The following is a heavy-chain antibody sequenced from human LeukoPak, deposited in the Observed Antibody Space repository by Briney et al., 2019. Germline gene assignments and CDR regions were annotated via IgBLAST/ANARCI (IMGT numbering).Heavy chain of an antibody. CDR1: GFTFSSYS. CDR3: ARECSGGSCHFDY. V-gene: IGHV3-21*01. CDR2: ISSSSSYI. J-gene: IGHJ4*02. D-gene: IGHD2-15*01. Sequence: GGSLRLSCAASGFTFSSYSMNWVRQAPGKGLEWVSSISSSSSYIYYADSVKGRFTISRDNAKNSLYLQMNSLRAEDTAVYYCARECSGGSCHFDYWGQGTLVTVSS.